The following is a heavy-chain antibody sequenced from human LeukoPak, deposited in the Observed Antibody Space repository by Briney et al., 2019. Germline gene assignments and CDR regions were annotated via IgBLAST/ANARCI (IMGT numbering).Heavy chain of an antibody. V-gene: IGHV4-59*01. J-gene: IGHJ6*02. Sequence: PSETLSLTCAVYGGSFSGYYWSWIRQPPGKGLEWIGYIYYSGSTNYNPSLKSRVTISVDTSKNQFSLKLSSVTAADTAVYYCARDPLYSSGWTYGMDVWGQGTTVTVSS. D-gene: IGHD6-19*01. CDR2: IYYSGST. CDR3: ARDPLYSSGWTYGMDV. CDR1: GGSFSGYY.